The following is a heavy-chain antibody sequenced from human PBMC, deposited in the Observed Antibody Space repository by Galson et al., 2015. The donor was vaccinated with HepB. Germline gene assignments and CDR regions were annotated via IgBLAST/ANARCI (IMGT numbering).Heavy chain of an antibody. J-gene: IGHJ5*02. Sequence: SLRLSCAASGFTFSRYALTWVRQAPGKGLEWVSSITGSGDGTYYADSVRGRFAISRDNSKNTLFLHVHSLTAEDTAVYYCAKGRASGKVDWFDPWGQGALVTVSS. D-gene: IGHD3-10*01. V-gene: IGHV3-23*01. CDR3: AKGRASGKVDWFDP. CDR1: GFTFSRYA. CDR2: ITGSGDGT.